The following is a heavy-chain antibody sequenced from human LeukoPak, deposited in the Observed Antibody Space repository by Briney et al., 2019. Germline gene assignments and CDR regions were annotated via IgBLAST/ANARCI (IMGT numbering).Heavy chain of an antibody. V-gene: IGHV3-11*01. J-gene: IGHJ4*02. CDR1: GFTFSYYS. Sequence: GGSLRLSCAASGFTFSYYSMSWIRQAPGKGLEWVSDISGSASTIYYADSVKGRFTISRYNAKNSLYLQMNSLRAEDTAVYYCARLYYGGNLDVAFDYWGQGTLVTVSS. D-gene: IGHD4-23*01. CDR2: ISGSASTI. CDR3: ARLYYGGNLDVAFDY.